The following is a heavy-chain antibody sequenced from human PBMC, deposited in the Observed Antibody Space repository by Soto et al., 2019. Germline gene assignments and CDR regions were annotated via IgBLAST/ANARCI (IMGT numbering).Heavy chain of an antibody. D-gene: IGHD2-15*01. CDR3: AKYRRSDAQGYTYDY. V-gene: IGHV4-59*13. Sequence: LSLTCTISGDSISGYYWSWIRQSPGRGLQWIGFIHYSGSTNYNPSLKGRVTMSVDTSKNQFSLQVSSVAAADTAVYFCAKYRRSDAQGYTYDYWGQGALVTVSS. CDR1: GDSISGYY. J-gene: IGHJ4*02. CDR2: IHYSGST.